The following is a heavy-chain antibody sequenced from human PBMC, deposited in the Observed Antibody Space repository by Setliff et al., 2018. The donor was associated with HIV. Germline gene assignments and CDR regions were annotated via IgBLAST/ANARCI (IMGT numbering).Heavy chain of an antibody. CDR2: INHNGNT. D-gene: IGHD3-10*01. Sequence: ASETLSLTCAVYGGSFSGHYWNWIRQSPGKGLEWIGEINHNGNTNNNPSLKSRVTISVDTSKNQFSVRLKSVTAADMAVYYCARSLPTHYYGPDNWFDPWSQGTLVTVSS. CDR3: ARSLPTHYYGPDNWFDP. J-gene: IGHJ5*02. V-gene: IGHV4-34*01. CDR1: GGSFSGHY.